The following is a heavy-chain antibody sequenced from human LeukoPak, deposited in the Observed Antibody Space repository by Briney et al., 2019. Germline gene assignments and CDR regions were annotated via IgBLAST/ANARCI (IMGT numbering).Heavy chain of an antibody. V-gene: IGHV3-21*01. Sequence: GGSLRLSCAASGFTFSSYSMNWVRQAPGKGLEWVSSISSSSSYIYYADSVKGRFTISRDNAKNSLYLQMNSLRAEDTAVYYCARDWGVQGVIPNPMHYGMDVWGKGTTVTVSS. CDR3: ARDWGVQGVIPNPMHYGMDV. J-gene: IGHJ6*04. CDR1: GFTFSSYS. D-gene: IGHD3-10*01. CDR2: ISSSSSYI.